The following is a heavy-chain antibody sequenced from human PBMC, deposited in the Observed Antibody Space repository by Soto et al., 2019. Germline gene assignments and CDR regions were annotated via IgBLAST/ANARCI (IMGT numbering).Heavy chain of an antibody. J-gene: IGHJ4*02. D-gene: IGHD2-15*01. CDR3: ARHDLPRWDY. CDR1: GGSISSYY. CDR2: IYYSGST. Sequence: QVQLQESGPGLVKPSETLSLTCTVSGGSISSYYWSWIRQPPGKGLEWIGYIYYSGSTNYNPSLKSRVTISVDTSRNQFSLKVRSVTAADTAVYYCARHDLPRWDYWGQGTLVTVPS. V-gene: IGHV4-59*08.